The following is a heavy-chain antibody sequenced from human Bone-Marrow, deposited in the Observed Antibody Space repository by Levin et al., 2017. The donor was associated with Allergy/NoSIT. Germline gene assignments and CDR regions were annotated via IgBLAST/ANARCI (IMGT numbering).Heavy chain of an antibody. J-gene: IGHJ3*02. CDR3: ARGGQGAAFDI. D-gene: IGHD3-10*01. V-gene: IGHV3-33*01. Sequence: PGGSLRLSCAASGFIFSSYGMHWVRQAPGTGPEWVAVIWGDGSQKYYTDSVKGRFIISRDNSKNTVFLQMNSLRAEDTAVYYCARGGQGAAFDIWGQGTVVSVSA. CDR2: IWGDGSQK. CDR1: GFIFSSYG.